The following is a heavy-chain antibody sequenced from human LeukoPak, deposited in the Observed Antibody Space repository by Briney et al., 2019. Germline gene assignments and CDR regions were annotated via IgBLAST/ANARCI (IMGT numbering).Heavy chain of an antibody. J-gene: IGHJ4*02. V-gene: IGHV3-21*04. Sequence: GGSLRLSCAASGFTFSSYSMNWVRQAPGKGLEWVSSISSSSNYIYYADSVKGRFTISRDNAKNSLYLQMNSLRAEDTAVYYCAKDPYYYDSSGYYPFDYWGQGTLVTVSS. CDR1: GFTFSSYS. CDR2: ISSSSNYI. D-gene: IGHD3-22*01. CDR3: AKDPYYYDSSGYYPFDY.